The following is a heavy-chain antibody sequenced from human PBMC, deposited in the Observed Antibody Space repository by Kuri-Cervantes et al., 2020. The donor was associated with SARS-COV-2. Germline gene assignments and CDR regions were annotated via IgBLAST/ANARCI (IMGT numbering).Heavy chain of an antibody. J-gene: IGHJ6*02. Sequence: GGSLRLSCAASGFTFSSYAMSWVRQAPGKGLEWVSAISGSGGSTYYADSVKGRFTISRDNSKNSLYLQMNSLRSEDTAVYYCARSRTGAYCSGGSCYSVVYYYGMDVWGQGTTVTVSS. CDR2: ISGSGGST. CDR1: GFTFSSYA. D-gene: IGHD2-15*01. V-gene: IGHV3-23*01. CDR3: ARSRTGAYCSGGSCYSVVYYYGMDV.